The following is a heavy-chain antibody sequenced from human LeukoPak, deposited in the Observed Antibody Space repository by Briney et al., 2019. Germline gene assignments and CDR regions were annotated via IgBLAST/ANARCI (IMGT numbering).Heavy chain of an antibody. CDR2: IKHNGGEK. CDR3: APRYGIVVKNDY. V-gene: IGHV3-7*03. CDR1: GFTFTDYF. J-gene: IGHJ4*02. D-gene: IGHD2-15*01. Sequence: GGSLRLSCVASGFTFTDYFMSWVRQAPGKGLEWVASIKHNGGEKYYVDSVKGRFTISRDNAKNTLYLQMNSLRAEDTAVYYCAPRYGIVVKNDYWGQGTLVTVSS.